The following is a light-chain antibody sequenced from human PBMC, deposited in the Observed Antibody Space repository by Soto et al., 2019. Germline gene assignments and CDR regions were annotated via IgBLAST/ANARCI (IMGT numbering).Light chain of an antibody. CDR2: DAS. Sequence: DIQMTQSPSSLSASVGDRVTITCQASQDISNYLNWYQQKPGKAPKRLIYDASNLETGVPSRFSGSGSGTEFTFTISSLQPEDIATYYCQQYDNLPLTVGQGTLVEIK. CDR1: QDISNY. V-gene: IGKV1-33*01. CDR3: QQYDNLPLT. J-gene: IGKJ5*01.